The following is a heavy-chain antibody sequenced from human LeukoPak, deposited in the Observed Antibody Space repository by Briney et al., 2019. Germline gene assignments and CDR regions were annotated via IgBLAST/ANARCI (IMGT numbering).Heavy chain of an antibody. Sequence: GGSLRLSCAASGFTFSSYAMHWVRQAPGKGLEWVAVISYDGSNKYYADSVKGRFTISRDNSKNTLYLRMNGLRAEDTAVYYCARSRPAIAATEPPLDYWGQGTLVTASS. J-gene: IGHJ4*02. CDR3: ARSRPAIAATEPPLDY. CDR2: ISYDGSNK. D-gene: IGHD6-13*01. CDR1: GFTFSSYA. V-gene: IGHV3-30-3*01.